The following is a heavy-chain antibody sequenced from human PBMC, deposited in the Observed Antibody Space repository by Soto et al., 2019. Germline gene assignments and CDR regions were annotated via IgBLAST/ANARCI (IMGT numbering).Heavy chain of an antibody. D-gene: IGHD6-13*01. CDR3: ASHSSNWQHYYYGMDV. Sequence: LGESLKISCKGSGYSFTSYWIGWVRQMPRKGLEWMGIIYPGDSDTRYSPSFQGQVTISADKSISTAYLQWSSLKASDTAMYYCASHSSNWQHYYYGMDVWGQGTTVTVSS. CDR1: GYSFTSYW. V-gene: IGHV5-51*01. CDR2: IYPGDSDT. J-gene: IGHJ6*02.